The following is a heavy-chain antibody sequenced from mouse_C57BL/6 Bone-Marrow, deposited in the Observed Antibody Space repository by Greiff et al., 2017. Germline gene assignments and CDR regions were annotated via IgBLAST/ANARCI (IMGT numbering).Heavy chain of an antibody. CDR1: GYTFTSYW. CDR3: ARRINPYYFDY. V-gene: IGHV1-69*01. D-gene: IGHD2-4*01. Sequence: QVQLQQPGAELVMPGASVKLSCKASGYTFTSYWMHWVKQRPGQGLDWIGEIDPSDSYTNYNQKFKGKSTLTVDKSSSTAYMQLSSLTSEDSAVYYCARRINPYYFDYWGQGTTLTVSS. J-gene: IGHJ2*01. CDR2: IDPSDSYT.